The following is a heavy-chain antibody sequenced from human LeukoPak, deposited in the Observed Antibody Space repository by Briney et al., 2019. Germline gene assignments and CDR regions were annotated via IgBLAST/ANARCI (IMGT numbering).Heavy chain of an antibody. Sequence: GGSLRLSCAAAGFTFSRFWMHWVRQAPGKGLVWVSRINTDGSDTIYADSVKGRFTISRDNAKNTLYLQMNSLRAEDTAVYYCARDQSIAGPTTADYWGQGTLVTVSS. V-gene: IGHV3-74*01. CDR1: GFTFSRFW. D-gene: IGHD1-26*01. CDR3: ARDQSIAGPTTADY. J-gene: IGHJ4*02. CDR2: INTDGSDT.